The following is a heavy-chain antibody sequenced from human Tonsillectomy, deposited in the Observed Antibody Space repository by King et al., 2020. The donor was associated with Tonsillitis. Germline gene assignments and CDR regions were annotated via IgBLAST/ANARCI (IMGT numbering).Heavy chain of an antibody. Sequence: QLVQSGAEVKKPGASVKVSCKASGYTFTSYDINWVRQATGPGLEWMGWMNPNSGNPGYGQKFPGRVTITRNTPISKAYMELGSLGSADTAVYYCARGSILRFLEWSIFSPGWFDPWGQGTLVTVSS. CDR3: ARGSILRFLEWSIFSPGWFDP. CDR1: GYTFTSYD. J-gene: IGHJ5*02. CDR2: MNPNSGNP. V-gene: IGHV1-8*01. D-gene: IGHD3-3*01.